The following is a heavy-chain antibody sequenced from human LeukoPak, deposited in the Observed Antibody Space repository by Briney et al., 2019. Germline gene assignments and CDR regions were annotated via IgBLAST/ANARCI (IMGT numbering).Heavy chain of an antibody. J-gene: IGHJ4*02. CDR3: ARDYDSSGYFFDY. CDR2: TYYSGST. CDR1: GGSISSGGYY. V-gene: IGHV4-31*03. Sequence: SETLSLTCTVSGGSISSGGYYWSWIRQHPGKGLEWIGYTYYSGSTYYNPSLKSRVTISVDTSKNQFSLKLSSVTAADTAVYYCARDYDSSGYFFDYWGQGTLVTVSS. D-gene: IGHD3-22*01.